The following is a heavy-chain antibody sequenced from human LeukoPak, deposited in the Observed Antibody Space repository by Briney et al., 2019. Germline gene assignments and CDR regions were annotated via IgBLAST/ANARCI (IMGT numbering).Heavy chain of an antibody. CDR1: GGSISSYY. Sequence: KPSETLSLTCTVPGGSISSYYWSWIRQPPGKGLEWIGYIYYSGSTNYNPSLKSRVTISVDTSKNQFSLKLSSVTAADTAVYYCARDYYDRNDAFDIWGQGTMVTVSS. CDR3: ARDYYDRNDAFDI. V-gene: IGHV4-59*01. J-gene: IGHJ3*02. CDR2: IYYSGST. D-gene: IGHD3-22*01.